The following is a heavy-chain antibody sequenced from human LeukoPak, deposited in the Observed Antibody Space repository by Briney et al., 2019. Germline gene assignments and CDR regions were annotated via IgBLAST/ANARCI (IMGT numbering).Heavy chain of an antibody. CDR2: ISGSGGST. CDR3: ARDSSGWPRGAFDI. D-gene: IGHD6-19*01. Sequence: GGSLRLSCAASGFTFSSYAMSWVRQAPGKGLEWVSAISGSGGSTYYADSVKGRFTISRDNSRNTLYLQMNSLRAEDTAVYYCARDSSGWPRGAFDIWGQGTMVTVSS. V-gene: IGHV3-23*01. J-gene: IGHJ3*02. CDR1: GFTFSSYA.